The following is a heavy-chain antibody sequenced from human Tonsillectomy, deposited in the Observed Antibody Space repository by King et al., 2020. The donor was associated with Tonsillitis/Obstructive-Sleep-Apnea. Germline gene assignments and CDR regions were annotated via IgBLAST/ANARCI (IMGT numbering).Heavy chain of an antibody. J-gene: IGHJ4*02. CDR2: IHHSGST. Sequence: VQLQESGPGLVKPSGTLSLTCAVSGGSISGSNWWTWIRQPPGKGLEWIGEIHHSGSTNYNPSLKSRVTMTVDKSKNQFSLKLSSVTAADTAVYYCVRGVSDYDFWSGYYSVWGQGTLVTVSS. CDR1: GGSISGSNW. D-gene: IGHD3-3*01. V-gene: IGHV4-4*02. CDR3: VRGVSDYDFWSGYYSV.